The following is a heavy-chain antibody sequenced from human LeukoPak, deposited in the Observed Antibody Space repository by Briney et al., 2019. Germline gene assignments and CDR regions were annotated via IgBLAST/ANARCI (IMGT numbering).Heavy chain of an antibody. CDR2: IYPGDSDT. Sequence: GESLQISCKGSGYSFTSYWIGWVRQMPGKGLEWMGIIYPGDSDTRYSPSFQGQVTISADKSISTAYLQWSSLKASDTAMYYCARRITGDFWSGWNFDYWGQGTLVTVSS. CDR3: ARRITGDFWSGWNFDY. V-gene: IGHV5-51*01. CDR1: GYSFTSYW. J-gene: IGHJ4*02. D-gene: IGHD3-3*01.